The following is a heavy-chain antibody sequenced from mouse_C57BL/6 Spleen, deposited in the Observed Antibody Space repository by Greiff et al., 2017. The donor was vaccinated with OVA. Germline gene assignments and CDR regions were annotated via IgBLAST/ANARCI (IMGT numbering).Heavy chain of an antibody. CDR3: APLLITADYFDY. CDR2: INPSNGGT. J-gene: IGHJ2*01. D-gene: IGHD1-1*01. CDR1: GYTFTSYW. V-gene: IGHV1-53*01. Sequence: VQLQQPGTELVKPGASVKLSCKASGYTFTSYWMHWVKQRPGQGLEWIGNINPSNGGTNYNEKFKSKATLTVDKSSSTAYMQLRSLTSGDSAVYYCAPLLITADYFDYWGQGTTLTVSS.